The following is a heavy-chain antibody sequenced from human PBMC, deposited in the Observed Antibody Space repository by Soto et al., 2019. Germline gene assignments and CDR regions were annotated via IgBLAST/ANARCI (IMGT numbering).Heavy chain of an antibody. D-gene: IGHD3-3*01. CDR1: GDSVSSNSAA. CDR2: TYYRSKWYN. Sequence: QTLSLTCAISGDSVSSNSAAWNWIRQSPSRGLEWLGRTYYRSKWYNDYAVSVKSRITINPDTSKNQFSLQLNSVTPEDTAVYYCARATYYDFWSGSHAPYYYYGMYVWGQGTTVTVSS. J-gene: IGHJ6*02. CDR3: ARATYYDFWSGSHAPYYYYGMYV. V-gene: IGHV6-1*01.